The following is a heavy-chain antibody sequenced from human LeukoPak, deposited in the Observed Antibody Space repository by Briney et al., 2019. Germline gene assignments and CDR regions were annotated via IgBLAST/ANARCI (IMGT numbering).Heavy chain of an antibody. Sequence: PGGSLRLSCAASGFTFSSYGMHWVRQAPGKGLEWVAVIWYDGSNKYYADSVKGRFTISRDNSKNTLYLQMNSLRAEDTAVYYCAKDVRYYYYGMDVWGQGTTVTVSS. CDR3: AKDVRYYYYGMDV. CDR1: GFTFSSYG. J-gene: IGHJ6*02. V-gene: IGHV3-33*06. CDR2: IWYDGSNK.